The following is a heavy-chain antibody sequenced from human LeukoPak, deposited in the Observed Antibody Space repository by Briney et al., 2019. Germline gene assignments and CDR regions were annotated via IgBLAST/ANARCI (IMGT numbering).Heavy chain of an antibody. CDR2: ISSSGRTI. CDR3: AREGYDFWSGYYTHYYGMDV. CDR1: GFTFSSYE. Sequence: GGSLRLSCAASGFTFSSYEMNWVRQAPGKGLEWVSYISSSGRTIYYADSVKGRFTISRDNAKNSLYLQMNSLRAEDTAVYYCAREGYDFWSGYYTHYYGMDVWGQGTTVTVSS. V-gene: IGHV3-48*03. J-gene: IGHJ6*02. D-gene: IGHD3-3*01.